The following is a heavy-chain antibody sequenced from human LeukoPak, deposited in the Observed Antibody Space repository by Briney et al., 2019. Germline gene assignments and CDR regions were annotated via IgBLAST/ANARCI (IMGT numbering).Heavy chain of an antibody. J-gene: IGHJ5*02. D-gene: IGHD3-10*01. Sequence: ASVKVSCKASGGTFSSYAISWVRQAPGQGLEWMGGIIPIFGTANYAQKFQGRVTITADEPTSTAYMELSSLRSEDTAVYYCARDTREYYGSGSYYNGFDPWGQGTLVTVSS. CDR1: GGTFSSYA. V-gene: IGHV1-69*13. CDR3: ARDTREYYGSGSYYNGFDP. CDR2: IIPIFGTA.